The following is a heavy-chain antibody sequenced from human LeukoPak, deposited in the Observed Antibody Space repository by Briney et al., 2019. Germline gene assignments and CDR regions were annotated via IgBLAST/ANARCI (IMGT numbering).Heavy chain of an antibody. Sequence: GGSLRLSCAASGFTFDGYAMHWVRQAPGKGLEWVSGISWNSGRIGYADSVKGRFTISRDNAKNSLYLQMDSLRAEDTASYYCVKAVATSGMGYYYYIDVWGKGTTVTISS. V-gene: IGHV3-9*01. J-gene: IGHJ6*03. CDR2: ISWNSGRI. D-gene: IGHD6-13*01. CDR1: GFTFDGYA. CDR3: VKAVATSGMGYYYYIDV.